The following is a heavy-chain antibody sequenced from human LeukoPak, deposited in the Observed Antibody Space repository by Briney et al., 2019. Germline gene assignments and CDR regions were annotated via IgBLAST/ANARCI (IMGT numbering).Heavy chain of an antibody. CDR2: INPSGGST. Sequence: ASVKVSCKASGYTFTSYYMHWVRQAPGQGLEWMGIINPSGGSTSCAQKFQGRVTMTRDMSTSTVYMELSSLRSEDTAVYYCARGGTPGAFDIWGQGTMVTVSS. J-gene: IGHJ3*02. V-gene: IGHV1-46*01. CDR3: ARGGTPGAFDI. CDR1: GYTFTSYY.